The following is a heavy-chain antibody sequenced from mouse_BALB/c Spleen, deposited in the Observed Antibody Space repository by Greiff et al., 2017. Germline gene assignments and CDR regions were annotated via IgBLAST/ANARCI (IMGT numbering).Heavy chain of an antibody. CDR2: ISYSGST. D-gene: IGHD2-12*01. J-gene: IGHJ2*01. V-gene: IGHV3-2*02. CDR3: ARGRYALFDY. CDR1: GYSITSDYA. Sequence: DVKLQESGPGLVKPSQSLSLTCTVTGYSITSDYAWNWIRQFPGNKLEWMGYISYSGSTSYNPSLKSRISITRDTSKNQFFLQLNSVTTEDTATYYCARGRYALFDYWGQGTTLTVSS.